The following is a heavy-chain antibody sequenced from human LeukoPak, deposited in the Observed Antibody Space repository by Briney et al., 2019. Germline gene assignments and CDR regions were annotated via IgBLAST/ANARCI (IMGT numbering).Heavy chain of an antibody. V-gene: IGHV3-23*01. CDR2: IGSSGGGI. Sequence: GGSLRLSCAASGFTFSTYTMYWVRHPPGKRLEGVSIIGSSGGGIHYADSVKGRFTISRDNSKNALYLQMNSLRVEDTAVYYCEIDPNWGTHSWGQGVLVTVSS. J-gene: IGHJ4*02. CDR3: EIDPNWGTHS. CDR1: GFTFSTYT. D-gene: IGHD7-27*01.